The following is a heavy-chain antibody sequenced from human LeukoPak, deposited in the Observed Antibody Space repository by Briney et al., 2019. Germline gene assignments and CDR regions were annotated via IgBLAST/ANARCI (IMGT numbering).Heavy chain of an antibody. J-gene: IGHJ4*02. Sequence: PGGSLRLSCAASGFTFSSYAIHWVRQAPGKGLEWVSAVRGSGGTTHYADSAKGRFTISRDNSKNTLYLQLNSLRAEDTAVYYCAKLLRAGRLLTISLDSWGQGTLVTVSS. V-gene: IGHV3-23*01. CDR3: AKLLRAGRLLTISLDS. CDR1: GFTFSSYA. CDR2: VRGSGGTT. D-gene: IGHD3-10*01.